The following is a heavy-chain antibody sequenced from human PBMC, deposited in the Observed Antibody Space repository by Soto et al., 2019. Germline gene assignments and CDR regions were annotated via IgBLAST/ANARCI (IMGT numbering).Heavy chain of an antibody. J-gene: IGHJ5*02. CDR2: ISAYNGNT. D-gene: IGHD3-9*01. CDR3: ARDLRYSWFDP. Sequence: ASVKVSCKASGYTFTSYGISWVRQAPGQGLEWMGWISAYNGNTNYAQKLQGRVTMTTDTSTSTAYVELRSLRSDDTAVYYCARDLRYSWFDPWGQGTLVTVSS. CDR1: GYTFTSYG. V-gene: IGHV1-18*01.